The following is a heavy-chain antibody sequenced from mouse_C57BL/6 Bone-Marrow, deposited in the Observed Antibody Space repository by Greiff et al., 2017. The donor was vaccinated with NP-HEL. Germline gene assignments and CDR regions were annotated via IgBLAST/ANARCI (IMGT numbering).Heavy chain of an antibody. J-gene: IGHJ4*01. V-gene: IGHV1-39*01. Sequence: VQLKQSGPELVKPGASVKISCKASGYSFTDYNMNWVKQSNGQSLEWIGVINPNYGTTSYNQKFKGKATLTVDQSSSTAYMQLNSLTSEDSAVYYCASPRWLLREGYYAMDYWGQGTSVTVSS. CDR1: GYSFTDYN. CDR2: INPNYGTT. D-gene: IGHD2-3*01. CDR3: ASPRWLLREGYYAMDY.